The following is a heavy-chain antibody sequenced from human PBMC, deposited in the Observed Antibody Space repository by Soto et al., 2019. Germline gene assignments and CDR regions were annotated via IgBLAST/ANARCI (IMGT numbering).Heavy chain of an antibody. Sequence: GGSLRLSCAASGFSFSISPMHWVRQAPAKGPEWVALISYDGTNTFYADSVKGRFTISRDNSKSKLYLQVDSLRPEDAAVYYCAGDPETSGGKHWGFSYYDSFGQGTLVTVSS. CDR1: GFSFSISP. V-gene: IGHV3-30-3*01. CDR2: ISYDGTNT. D-gene: IGHD7-27*01. CDR3: AGDPETSGGKHWGFSYYDS. J-gene: IGHJ4*02.